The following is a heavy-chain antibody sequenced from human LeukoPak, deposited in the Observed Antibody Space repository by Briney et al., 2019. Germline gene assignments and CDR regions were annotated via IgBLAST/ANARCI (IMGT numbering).Heavy chain of an antibody. CDR3: ARVGSTMVRGVIIDY. CDR1: GYTFTGYY. Sequence: GASVKVSCKASGYTFTGYYMHWVRQAPGQGPEWMGWINPNSGGTNYAQKFQGRVTMTRDTSISTAYMELSRLRSDDTAVYYCARVGSTMVRGVIIDYWGQGTLVTVSS. V-gene: IGHV1-2*02. CDR2: INPNSGGT. J-gene: IGHJ4*02. D-gene: IGHD3-10*01.